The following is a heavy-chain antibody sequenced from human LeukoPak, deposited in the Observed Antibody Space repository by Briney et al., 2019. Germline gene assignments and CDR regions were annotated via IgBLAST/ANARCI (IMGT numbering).Heavy chain of an antibody. CDR3: ARGIVLRFLEWLSNWFDP. V-gene: IGHV4-59*08. Sequence: SETLSLTCTVSGGSISSYYWSWIRQPPGKGLEWIGYIYYSGSTNYNPSLKSRVTISVDTSKNQFSLKLSSVTAADTAVYYCARGIVLRFLEWLSNWFDPWGQGTLVTVSS. CDR1: GGSISSYY. CDR2: IYYSGST. D-gene: IGHD3-3*01. J-gene: IGHJ5*02.